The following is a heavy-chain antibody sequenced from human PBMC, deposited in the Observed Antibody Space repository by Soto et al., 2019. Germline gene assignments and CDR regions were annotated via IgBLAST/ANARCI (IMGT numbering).Heavy chain of an antibody. J-gene: IGHJ4*02. Sequence: VKVSCKASGGTFSSYAISWVRQAPGQGLEWMGGIIPIFGTANYAQKFQGRVTITAAESTSTAYMELSSLRSEDTAVYYCARGARAYCGGDCPYYFDYWGQGTLVTVSS. CDR2: IIPIFGTA. CDR3: ARGARAYCGGDCPYYFDY. CDR1: GGTFSSYA. D-gene: IGHD2-21*02. V-gene: IGHV1-69*13.